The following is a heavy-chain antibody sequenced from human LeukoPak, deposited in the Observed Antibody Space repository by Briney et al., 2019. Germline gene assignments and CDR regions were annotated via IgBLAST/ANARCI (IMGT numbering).Heavy chain of an antibody. Sequence: GGSLRLSCAASGFTFTTYWMSWVRQAPGKGLEWVANIKQDGSEKYYVDSVKGRFTISRDNAKNSLFLQMNSLRVEDTAVYYCARGSHCGGDCYDNWGQGTLVTVSS. D-gene: IGHD2-21*02. CDR3: ARGSHCGGDCYDN. J-gene: IGHJ4*02. CDR1: GFTFTTYW. V-gene: IGHV3-7*01. CDR2: IKQDGSEK.